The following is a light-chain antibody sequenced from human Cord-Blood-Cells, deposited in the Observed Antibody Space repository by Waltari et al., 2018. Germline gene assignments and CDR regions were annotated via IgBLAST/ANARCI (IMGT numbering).Light chain of an antibody. CDR2: WAS. Sequence: DIVMTQSPDSLAVSLGERATINCKSSQSVLYSSNNKNYLAWYQQKPGQPPKLLIYWASIRRCGFPDRFSGSGSETHFTLPICSLQAEYVAVYYCQQYYSTPYTFGQGTKLESK. CDR1: QSVLYSSNNKNY. CDR3: QQYYSTPYT. V-gene: IGKV4-1*01. J-gene: IGKJ2*01.